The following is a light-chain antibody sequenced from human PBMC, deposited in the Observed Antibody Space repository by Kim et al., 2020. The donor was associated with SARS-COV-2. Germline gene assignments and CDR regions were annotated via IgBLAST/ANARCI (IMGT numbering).Light chain of an antibody. CDR3: QQYYNFPLT. J-gene: IGKJ4*01. V-gene: IGKV4-1*01. CDR2: WAS. Sequence: ATVNCKSSQSILHSTSNKNYLAWYQKKPGQPPKLLISWASTRESGVPDRFSGSGSGTDFTLTISGLQAEDVAVYYCQQYYNFPLTFGGGTKVDIK. CDR1: QSILHSTSNKNY.